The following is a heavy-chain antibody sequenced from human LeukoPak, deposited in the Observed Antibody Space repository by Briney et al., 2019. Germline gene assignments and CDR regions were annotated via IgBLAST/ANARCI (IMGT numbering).Heavy chain of an antibody. J-gene: IGHJ4*02. D-gene: IGHD1-26*01. CDR1: GYTFTSYY. Sequence: GASVKVSCKSSGYTFTSYYMHWVRQAPGQGLEWMGIINPSGGSTSYAQKSQGRVTMTRDISTSTVYLELSSLRSEDTAMYYCARAEGVGAQDHKDYFDYWGQGTLVTVSS. V-gene: IGHV1-46*01. CDR3: ARAEGVGAQDHKDYFDY. CDR2: INPSGGST.